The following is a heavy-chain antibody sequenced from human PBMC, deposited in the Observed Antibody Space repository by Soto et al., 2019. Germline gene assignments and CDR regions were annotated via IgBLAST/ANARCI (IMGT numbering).Heavy chain of an antibody. CDR1: GYTFTSYA. D-gene: IGHD2-2*01. CDR3: ARADIVVVPAAIDSGWFDP. Sequence: ASVKVSCKASGYTFTSYAMHWVRQAPGQRLEWMGWINAGNGNTKYSQKFQGRVTITRDTSASTAYMELSSLRSEDTAVYYCARADIVVVPAAIDSGWFDPWGQGTLVTVSS. CDR2: INAGNGNT. J-gene: IGHJ5*02. V-gene: IGHV1-3*01.